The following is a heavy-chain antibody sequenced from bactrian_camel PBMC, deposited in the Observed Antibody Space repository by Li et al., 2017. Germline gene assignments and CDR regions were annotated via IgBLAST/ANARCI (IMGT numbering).Heavy chain of an antibody. J-gene: IGHJ4*01. D-gene: IGHD7*01. CDR3: VAEAKAVVPWDWFGRYST. CDR2: ILIGGGTT. V-gene: IGHV3S31*01. CDR1: ERGLNRNC. Sequence: DVQLVESGGGSVQTGGSLTLSCVASERGLNRNCMGWFRQVPGKEREGVASILIGGGTTFYGPSVKGRFTISEDNAKNILYLQMNDLKPEDTAKYYCVAEAKAVVPWDWFGRYSTRGQGTQVTVS.